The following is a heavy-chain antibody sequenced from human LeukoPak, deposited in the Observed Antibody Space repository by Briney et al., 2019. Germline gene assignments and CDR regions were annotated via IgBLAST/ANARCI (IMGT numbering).Heavy chain of an antibody. J-gene: IGHJ4*02. D-gene: IGHD4-17*01. CDR1: GFTFRSYA. CDR3: AKDPYGDYVRYFDY. Sequence: PGGSLRLSCAASGFTFRSYAMNWVRRAPGKGLERVSGISGSGGGTYYADSVKGRFTISRDNSKNTLYLQMNSLRAEDTAVYYCAKDPYGDYVRYFDYWGQGTLVTVSS. V-gene: IGHV3-23*01. CDR2: ISGSGGGT.